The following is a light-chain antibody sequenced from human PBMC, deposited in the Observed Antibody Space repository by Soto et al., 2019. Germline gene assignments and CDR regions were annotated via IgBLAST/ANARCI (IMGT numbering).Light chain of an antibody. CDR3: QQRRDWPRT. J-gene: IGKJ2*01. CDR1: QSIGSY. CDR2: YAS. V-gene: IGKV3-11*01. Sequence: EIVLTQYPATLSLSPGESATLSCRASQSIGSYLAWYQQKPGQAPRLLFYYASIRAASIPARFSGSGSGTDFTLTSSSLEPEDLAVDYCQQRRDWPRTFGRGTKLEIK.